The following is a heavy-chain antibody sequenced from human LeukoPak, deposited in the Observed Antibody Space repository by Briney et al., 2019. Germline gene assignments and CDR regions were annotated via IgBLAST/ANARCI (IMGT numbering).Heavy chain of an antibody. Sequence: GGSLRLSCAASGFTFNNYWMMWVRQAPGKGLEWVANIREDGSEKNYVDSVKGRFTISRDNSKNTLYLQMNSLRAEDTAVYYCAKDAYSGSYVGIGYWGQGTLVTVSS. CDR2: IREDGSEK. CDR1: GFTFNNYW. D-gene: IGHD1-26*01. V-gene: IGHV3-7*01. CDR3: AKDAYSGSYVGIGY. J-gene: IGHJ4*02.